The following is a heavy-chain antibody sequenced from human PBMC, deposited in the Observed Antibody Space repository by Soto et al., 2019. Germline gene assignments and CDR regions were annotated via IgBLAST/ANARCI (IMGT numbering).Heavy chain of an antibody. D-gene: IGHD2-21*01. CDR2: ISGRGGST. CDR1: GFIFSNYA. V-gene: IGHV3-23*01. J-gene: IGHJ2*01. CDR3: ARRAGGAVVWYYDL. Sequence: EEQLLESGGGVVQRGGSLRLSCAASGFIFSNYAMTWVRQAPGKGLEWVSRISGRGGSTYYADSVKGRLTMSRDNSKNTLYLQMHSLSAEDTAIYYCARRAGGAVVWYYDLWGRGTLVTV.